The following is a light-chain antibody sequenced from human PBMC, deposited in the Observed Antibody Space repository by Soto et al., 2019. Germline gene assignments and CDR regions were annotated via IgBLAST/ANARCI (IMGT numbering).Light chain of an antibody. Sequence: EIVMTQSPATLSVSPGERATLSCRASQTISSNLAWYQQKPGQAPSLLIYGASTRAAGIPARFSGSGSGTEFTLIISRLQSEDFAVYCCQQYNNWPITFGQGTRLEIK. J-gene: IGKJ5*01. CDR1: QTISSN. V-gene: IGKV3-15*01. CDR3: QQYNNWPIT. CDR2: GAS.